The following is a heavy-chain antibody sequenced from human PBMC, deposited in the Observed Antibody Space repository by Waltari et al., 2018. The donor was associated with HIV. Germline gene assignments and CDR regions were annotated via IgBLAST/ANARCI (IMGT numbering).Heavy chain of an antibody. CDR1: IGALSSPY. Sequence: QAHLQQWGAGRLNSSETLSLTCAVYIGALSSPYWSWLRQSPGQGLQWIGEIFHNGRTNYNSSLEGRVTISIDTSKNQFSLRLKSVTAADTSVYYCARGPKGDGSSDYYFDYWGQGTLVTVS. D-gene: IGHD6-13*01. CDR2: IFHNGRT. CDR3: ARGPKGDGSSDYYFDY. V-gene: IGHV4-34*01. J-gene: IGHJ4*02.